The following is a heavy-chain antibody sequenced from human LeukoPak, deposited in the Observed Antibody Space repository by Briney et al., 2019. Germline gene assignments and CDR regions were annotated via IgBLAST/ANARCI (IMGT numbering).Heavy chain of an antibody. J-gene: IGHJ5*02. CDR3: AREDPTQRDLFDP. V-gene: IGHV4-4*02. CDR2: ISHSGNT. CDR1: GGSISSSNW. Sequence: PSETLSLTCAVSGGSISSSNWWSGVRPPPRKGLEWSGEISHSGNTNYNPSVKSRVTISVDKSKNQFSLKLSSVTAADTAVYYCAREDPTQRDLFDPWGQGTRVTVSS. D-gene: IGHD6-25*01.